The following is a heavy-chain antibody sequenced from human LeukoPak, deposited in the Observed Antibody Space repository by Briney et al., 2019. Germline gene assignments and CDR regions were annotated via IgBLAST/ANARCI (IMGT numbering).Heavy chain of an antibody. J-gene: IGHJ4*02. CDR1: GFTVSSNY. CDR2: IYSGGST. CDR3: AYRNMVRGVISDY. V-gene: IGHV3-66*01. D-gene: IGHD3-10*01. Sequence: GGSLRLSCAAPGFTVSSNYMSWVRQAPGKGLEWASVIYSGGSTYYADSVKGRFTISRDNSKNTLYLQMNSLRAEDTAVYYCAYRNMVRGVISDYWGQGTLVTVSS.